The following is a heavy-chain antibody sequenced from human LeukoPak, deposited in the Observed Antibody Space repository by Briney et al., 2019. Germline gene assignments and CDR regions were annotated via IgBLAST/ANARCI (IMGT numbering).Heavy chain of an antibody. V-gene: IGHV4-59*01. J-gene: IGHJ3*02. D-gene: IGHD3-22*01. CDR2: IYYSVST. Sequence: PSETLSLTCTVPGGFIGRYYWSWIRQPPGKVLDYIGYIYYSVSTNYNPSLNSRVIISVDTSKNQFSLKLSSVTAADTAVYYCARGITYYYDSSGPDAFDIWGQGTMVTVSS. CDR3: ARGITYYYDSSGPDAFDI. CDR1: GGFIGRYY.